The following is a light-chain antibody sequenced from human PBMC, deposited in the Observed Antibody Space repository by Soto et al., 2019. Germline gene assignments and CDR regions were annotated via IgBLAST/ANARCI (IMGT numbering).Light chain of an antibody. CDR2: GAS. J-gene: IGKJ1*01. V-gene: IGKV3-15*01. CDR3: KQYNNWPWT. CDR1: QSVSSY. Sequence: EIVLTQSPATLSLSPGERATLSCRASQSVSSYLAWYQQKPGQAPRLLIHGASTRATGFQGRFSGSGSGTDFTLTIRSLQSEDFAVYYCKQYNNWPWTFGQGTKVDIK.